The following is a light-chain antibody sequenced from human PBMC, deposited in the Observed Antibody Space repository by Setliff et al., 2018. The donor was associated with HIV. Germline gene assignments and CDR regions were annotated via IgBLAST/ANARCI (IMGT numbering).Light chain of an antibody. CDR1: SSDVGSYNH. CDR2: EGR. CDR3: CSNTGSNTYV. Sequence: QSVLTQPASVSGSPGQSITISCTGTSSDVGSYNHVSWYQQHPGKAPRLMIYEGRERPSGVSDRFSGSKSGNTASLTISGLQAEDDGDYYCCSNTGSNTYVFGTGTKVTVL. J-gene: IGLJ1*01. V-gene: IGLV2-23*01.